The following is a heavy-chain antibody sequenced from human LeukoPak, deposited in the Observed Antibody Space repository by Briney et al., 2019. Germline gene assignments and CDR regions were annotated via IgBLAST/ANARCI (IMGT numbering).Heavy chain of an antibody. Sequence: PSETLSLTCTVSGGSINSSSHYWGWIRQPPGKGLEWIGSIYYSGSTYYNPSLKSRVTISVDTSKNQFSLKLSSVTAADTAVYYCVKHKITTSDYWGQGTLVIAPS. CDR3: VKHKITTSDY. CDR1: GGSINSSSHY. D-gene: IGHD3-22*01. V-gene: IGHV4-39*01. CDR2: IYYSGST. J-gene: IGHJ4*02.